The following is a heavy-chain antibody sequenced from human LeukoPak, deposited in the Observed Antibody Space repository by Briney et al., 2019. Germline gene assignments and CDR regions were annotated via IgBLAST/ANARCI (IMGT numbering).Heavy chain of an antibody. D-gene: IGHD2-2*01. CDR2: VDPADGEA. Sequence: ASVKVSCKASGYTFTDYYMHWVQQAPGKGLEWMGRVDPADGEAAYAEKFQGRVTITADPSRATAYMELASLRSEDTAMYYCVTEGHCTSDSCYVHWGQGTLVTVSS. J-gene: IGHJ4*02. CDR1: GYTFTDYY. V-gene: IGHV1-69-2*01. CDR3: VTEGHCTSDSCYVH.